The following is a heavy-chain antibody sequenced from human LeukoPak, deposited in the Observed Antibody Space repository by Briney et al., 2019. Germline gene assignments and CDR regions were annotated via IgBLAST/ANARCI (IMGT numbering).Heavy chain of an antibody. J-gene: IGHJ4*02. CDR1: GGSISSYY. CDR2: IYYSGST. D-gene: IGHD3-22*01. CDR3: AISYDSSGYYYYFDY. V-gene: IGHV4-59*01. Sequence: SETLSLTCTVSGGSISSYYWSWIRQPPGKGLEWIGYIYYSGSTNYNPSLKSQVTISVDTSKNQFSLKLSSVTAADTAVYYCAISYDSSGYYYYFDYWGRGTLVTVSS.